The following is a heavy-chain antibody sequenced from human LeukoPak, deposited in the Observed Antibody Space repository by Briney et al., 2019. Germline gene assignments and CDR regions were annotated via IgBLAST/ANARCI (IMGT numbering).Heavy chain of an antibody. D-gene: IGHD3-3*01. CDR2: ISWNSGSI. Sequence: PGRSLRLSCAASGFTFDDYAMHWGRQAPGKGLEWVSGISWNSGSIGYADSVKGRFTISRDNAKNSLYLQMNSLRAEDTALYYCEKDLSSWSGYSVRQFDYWGQGTLVTVSS. CDR1: GFTFDDYA. V-gene: IGHV3-9*01. CDR3: EKDLSSWSGYSVRQFDY. J-gene: IGHJ4*02.